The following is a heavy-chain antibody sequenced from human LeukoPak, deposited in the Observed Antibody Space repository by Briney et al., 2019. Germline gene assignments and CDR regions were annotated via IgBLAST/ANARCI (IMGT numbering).Heavy chain of an antibody. CDR1: GFTFSSYS. Sequence: GGSLRLSCAASGFTFSSYSMNWVRQAPGKGLEWVSSISSGSSYIYYADSVKGRFTISRDNAKNSLYLQMNSLRAEDTALYHCARDYGGFGDLLGLADYWGQGTLVTVSS. V-gene: IGHV3-21*04. CDR3: ARDYGGFGDLLGLADY. D-gene: IGHD3-10*01. CDR2: ISSGSSYI. J-gene: IGHJ4*02.